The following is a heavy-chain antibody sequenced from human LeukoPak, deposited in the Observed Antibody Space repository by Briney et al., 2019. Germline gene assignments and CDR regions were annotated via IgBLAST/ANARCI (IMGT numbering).Heavy chain of an antibody. D-gene: IGHD1-26*01. CDR2: INLNSGGT. Sequence: GASVKVSCKASGYSFSDYYMHWVRQAPGQGLEWMGWINLNSGGTNYAHKFHGSVTMTRDTSISTAYMELSKLTFDDTAVYYCARSSTGSLSPYYYYFYMDVWGKGTTVTVSS. V-gene: IGHV1-2*07. CDR3: ARSSTGSLSPYYYYFYMDV. J-gene: IGHJ6*03. CDR1: GYSFSDYY.